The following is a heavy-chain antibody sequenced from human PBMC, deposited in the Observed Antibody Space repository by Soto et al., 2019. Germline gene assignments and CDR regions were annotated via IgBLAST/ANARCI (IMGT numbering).Heavy chain of an antibody. CDR3: ARGRYCLTGRCFPNWFDS. V-gene: IGHV4-30-4*01. D-gene: IGHD2-15*01. J-gene: IGHJ5*01. CDR1: GDSISTVDYF. Sequence: SETLSLTCSVSGDSISTVDYFWAWVRQPPGQALEYIGYIYKSATTYYNPSFESRVAISLDTSKSQFSLNVTSLTAADTAVYFCARGRYCLTGRCFPNWFDSWGQGXLVTVYS. CDR2: IYKSATT.